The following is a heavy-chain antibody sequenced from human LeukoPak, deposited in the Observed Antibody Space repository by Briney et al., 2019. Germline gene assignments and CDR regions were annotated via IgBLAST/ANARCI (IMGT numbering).Heavy chain of an antibody. V-gene: IGHV5-51*01. Sequence: PGESLKISCKGSGYSFTSYWIGWVRQMPGKGLEWMGIIYPGDSDTRYSPSFQGQVTISADKSISTAYLQWSSLKASDTAMYYCARQGLDYYGAFRRDYYYYMDVWGKGTTVTVSS. D-gene: IGHD3-10*01. CDR2: IYPGDSDT. CDR1: GYSFTSYW. CDR3: ARQGLDYYGAFRRDYYYYMDV. J-gene: IGHJ6*03.